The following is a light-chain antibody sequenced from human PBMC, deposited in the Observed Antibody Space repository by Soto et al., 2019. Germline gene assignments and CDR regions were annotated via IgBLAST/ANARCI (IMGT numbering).Light chain of an antibody. CDR2: GAS. V-gene: IGKV3-15*01. J-gene: IGKJ4*01. CDR1: QSVSSN. CDR3: QQYIRWPLT. Sequence: ELVMTQSPATLSWSPGERATLSCRASQSVSSNLAWYQQKPGQAPRLLIYGASTRATGVPARFSGSGSGTEFTLTISSLQSEDFAVYYCQQYIRWPLTFGGGTKVDIK.